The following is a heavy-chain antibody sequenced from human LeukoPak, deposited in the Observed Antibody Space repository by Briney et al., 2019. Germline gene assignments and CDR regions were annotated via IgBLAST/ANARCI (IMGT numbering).Heavy chain of an antibody. CDR2: IYYSGST. V-gene: IGHV4-59*08. Sequence: PSETLSLTCTVSGGSISSYYWSWIRQPPGRGLEWIGYIYYSGSTNYNPSLKSRVTISVDTSKNQFSLKLSSVTAADTAVYYCARRGILTGYYFFDYWVQGTLVTVSS. CDR3: ARRGILTGYYFFDY. CDR1: GGSISSYY. J-gene: IGHJ4*02. D-gene: IGHD3-9*01.